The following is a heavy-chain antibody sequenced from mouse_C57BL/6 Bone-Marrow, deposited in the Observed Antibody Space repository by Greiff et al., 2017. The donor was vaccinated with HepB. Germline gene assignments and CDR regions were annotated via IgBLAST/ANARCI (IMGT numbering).Heavy chain of an antibody. Sequence: VQLQQPGAELVKPGASVKMSCKASGYTFTSYCITWVKQRPGQGLEWIGVIYPGSGSTNYNEKFKSKATLTVDTSYSTAYRQLSSLTSEDSAVYYCAKYGNYVKNWYFDVWGTGTTVTVSS. CDR1: GYTFTSYC. V-gene: IGHV1-55*01. J-gene: IGHJ1*03. D-gene: IGHD2-1*01. CDR2: IYPGSGST. CDR3: AKYGNYVKNWYFDV.